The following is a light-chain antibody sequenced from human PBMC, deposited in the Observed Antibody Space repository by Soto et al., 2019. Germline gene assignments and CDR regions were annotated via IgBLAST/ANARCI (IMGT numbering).Light chain of an antibody. V-gene: IGKV1-6*01. CDR2: AAS. J-gene: IGKJ1*01. CDR1: QGIRND. Sequence: GDRVTITCRASQGIRNDLGWSQQIPGKAPKLLIYAASSLQSGVPSRFSGSESGTDFTLTISSLQPEDFATYYCLLGTFGQGTKVEIK. CDR3: LLGT.